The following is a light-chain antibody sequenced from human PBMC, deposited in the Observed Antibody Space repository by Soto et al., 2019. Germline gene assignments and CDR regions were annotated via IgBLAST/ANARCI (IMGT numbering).Light chain of an antibody. CDR2: GVS. Sequence: QSALTQPPSASGSPGQSVTISCTGTSSDVGGYNFVSWYQQHPGKAPKLMIYGVSERPSGVSDRFSGSKSGTTASLTVSGLQAEDEADYYCSSYAASKIFVFGTGTKVTVL. J-gene: IGLJ1*01. CDR1: SSDVGGYNF. CDR3: SSYAASKIFV. V-gene: IGLV2-8*01.